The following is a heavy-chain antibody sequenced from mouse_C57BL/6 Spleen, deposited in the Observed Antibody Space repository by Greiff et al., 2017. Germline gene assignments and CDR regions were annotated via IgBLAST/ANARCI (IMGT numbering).Heavy chain of an antibody. Sequence: QVQLQQSGAELVRPGTSVKMSCKASGYTFTNYWIGWAKQRPGHGLEWIGDIYPGGGYTNYNEKFKGKATLTADKSSSTAYMQFSSLTSEDSAIYYCAREGLYYGSSYWYCDVWGTGTTGTVSA. V-gene: IGHV1-63*01. CDR2: IYPGGGYT. CDR3: AREGLYYGSSYWYCDV. J-gene: IGHJ1*03. D-gene: IGHD1-1*01. CDR1: GYTFTNYW.